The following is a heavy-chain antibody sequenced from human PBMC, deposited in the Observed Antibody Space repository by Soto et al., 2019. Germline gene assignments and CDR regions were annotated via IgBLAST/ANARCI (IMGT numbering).Heavy chain of an antibody. CDR3: GKAQPSIAVHWFDP. J-gene: IGHJ5*02. D-gene: IGHD6-19*01. CDR1: GFTFSTYT. Sequence: PGGSLRLSCAASGFTFSTYTMTWVRQAPGKGLEWVSAISGSGVSTHYADSVKGRLTISRDNSKNTLYLQMKSLRAEDTAVYYCGKAQPSIAVHWFDPWGQGTLVTVSS. V-gene: IGHV3-23*01. CDR2: ISGSGVST.